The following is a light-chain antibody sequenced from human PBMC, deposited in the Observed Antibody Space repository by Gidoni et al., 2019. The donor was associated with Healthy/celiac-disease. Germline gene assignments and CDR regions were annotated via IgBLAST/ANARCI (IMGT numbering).Light chain of an antibody. Sequence: DIQMTQSPSTLSASVGDRVTITCRASQSISSWLAWYQQKPGKAPKLLSYKASSLESGVPSRISGSGSGTEFTLTISSLQPDDFATYYCQQYNSYSWTFGQGTKVEIK. CDR2: KAS. J-gene: IGKJ1*01. CDR1: QSISSW. V-gene: IGKV1-5*03. CDR3: QQYNSYSWT.